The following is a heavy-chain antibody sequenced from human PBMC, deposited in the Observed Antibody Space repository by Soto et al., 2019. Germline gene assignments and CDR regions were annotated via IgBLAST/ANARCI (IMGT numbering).Heavy chain of an antibody. D-gene: IGHD2-8*02. J-gene: IGHJ4*02. Sequence: HEHLVQSGAEVKRPGASLKVSCKASGYSFTGYYIHWVRQAPGQGLEWMGWINPDSGATNYAQNFQXXXXXTXXXXISTASMDLTSLTSDDTAVYYCARGDYGTGGYPFPYFDYWGQGTLVIVSS. CDR3: ARGDYGTGGYPFPYFDY. CDR1: GYSFTGYY. CDR2: INPDSGAT. V-gene: IGHV1-2*02.